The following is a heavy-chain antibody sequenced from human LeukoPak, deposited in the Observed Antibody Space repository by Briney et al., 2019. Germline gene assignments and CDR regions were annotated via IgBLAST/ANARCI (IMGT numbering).Heavy chain of an antibody. CDR2: ISGSGGST. J-gene: IGHJ3*02. D-gene: IGHD3-10*01. Sequence: PGGSLRLSCAAYGFTFSSYAMSWVRQAPGKGLEWVSAISGSGGSTYYADSVKGRFTISRDNSKNTLYLQMNSLRAEDTAVYYCAKDIWFGELYYAFDIWGQGTMVTVSS. CDR3: AKDIWFGELYYAFDI. V-gene: IGHV3-23*01. CDR1: GFTFSSYA.